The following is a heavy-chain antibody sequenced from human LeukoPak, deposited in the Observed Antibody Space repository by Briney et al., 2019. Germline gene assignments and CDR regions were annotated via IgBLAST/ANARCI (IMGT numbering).Heavy chain of an antibody. CDR2: ITPNSGVT. D-gene: IGHD6-19*01. CDR1: GYSFTGYY. Sequence: ASVKVSCKASGYSFTGYYMHWVRQAPGQGLEWMGWITPNSGVTNYAQKFQGRVTLTRDTSISTAYMELSRLTSDDTAVYYCARDLGRDGSGWYPYHDYWGQGTRVTVSS. CDR3: ARDLGRDGSGWYPYHDY. V-gene: IGHV1-2*02. J-gene: IGHJ4*02.